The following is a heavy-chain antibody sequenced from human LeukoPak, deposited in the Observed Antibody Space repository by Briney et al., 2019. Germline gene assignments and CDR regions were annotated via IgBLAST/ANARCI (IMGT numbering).Heavy chain of an antibody. CDR1: GFTFSSYS. V-gene: IGHV3-7*01. J-gene: IGHJ4*02. CDR3: GRHRSGSGTYFIDH. CDR2: MKKDGSET. Sequence: PGGSLRLSCVVSGFTFSSYSMIWVRQAPGKGLQWVANMKKDGSETNYGDSVKGRFTISRDDAKNSLYLQMNSLRAEDTAVYYCGRHRSGSGTYFIDHWGQGTLVSVSS. D-gene: IGHD3-10*01.